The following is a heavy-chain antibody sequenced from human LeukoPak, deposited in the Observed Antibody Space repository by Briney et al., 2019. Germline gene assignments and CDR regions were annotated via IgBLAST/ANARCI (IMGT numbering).Heavy chain of an antibody. D-gene: IGHD5-18*01. CDR3: ARDVNSYAHCGH. CDR2: ISGSGGST. V-gene: IGHV3-23*01. J-gene: IGHJ4*02. CDR1: GFPFSSYA. Sequence: GGSLRLSCAASGFPFSSYAMSWVRQAPGKGLEWVSVISGSGGSTYYADSVKGRFTISRDNSRNMLYLQMNSLRAEDTAVYYCARDVNSYAHCGHWGQGTLVTVSS.